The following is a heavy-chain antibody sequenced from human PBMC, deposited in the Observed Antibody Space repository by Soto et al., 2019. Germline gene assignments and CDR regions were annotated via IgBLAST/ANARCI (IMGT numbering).Heavy chain of an antibody. D-gene: IGHD2-2*01. CDR1: GFTFRSYA. V-gene: IGHV3-30-3*01. J-gene: IGHJ4*02. CDR3: AGYCTTTDCYSRY. Sequence: PGGSLRLSCAAPGFTFRSYAMHWVRQAPGKGLEWVAVISSDGNNKYYADSVKGRFSISRDNSKNTLYLQMDSLRAEDTAVYFCAGYCTTTDCYSRYWGQGTLVTVSS. CDR2: ISSDGNNK.